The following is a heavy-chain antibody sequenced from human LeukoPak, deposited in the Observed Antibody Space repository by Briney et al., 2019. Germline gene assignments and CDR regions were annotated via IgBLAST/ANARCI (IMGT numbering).Heavy chain of an antibody. CDR1: GFTFSSYS. D-gene: IGHD2-2*01. J-gene: IGHJ3*02. V-gene: IGHV3-48*01. CDR2: ISSSTI. Sequence: AGGSLRLSCAASGFTFSSYSMNWVRQAPGKGLEWVSYISSSTIYYADSVKGRFTISRDNAKNSLYLQMNSLRAEDTAVYYCARGRGQLLLGGDAFDIWGQGTMVTVSS. CDR3: ARGRGQLLLGGDAFDI.